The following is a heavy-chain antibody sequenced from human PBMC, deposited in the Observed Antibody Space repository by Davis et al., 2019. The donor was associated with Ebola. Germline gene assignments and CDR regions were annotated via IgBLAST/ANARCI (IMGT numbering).Heavy chain of an antibody. D-gene: IGHD1-26*01. V-gene: IGHV3-23*01. J-gene: IGHJ4*02. CDR2: GSGGST. CDR1: GFTFSSYA. Sequence: GGSLRLSCAASGFTFSSYAMHWVRQAPGKGLEWVSCGSGGSTYYADSVKGRFTISRDDSKNTLYLQMNSLRAEDTAVYYCAKQRGVGAIDYDYWGRGTVVTVSS. CDR3: AKQRGVGAIDYDY.